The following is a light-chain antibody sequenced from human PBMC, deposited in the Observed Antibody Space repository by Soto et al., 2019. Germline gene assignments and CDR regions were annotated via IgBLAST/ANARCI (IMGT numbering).Light chain of an antibody. CDR3: QQYNDYSWT. Sequence: DIQMTQSPSSLSASVGDRVTITCRASQSISSYLNWYQQKPGKAPKLLIYAASSLQSGVPSRFSGSGSGTEFTLTISSLQPDDVAIYYCQQYNDYSWTFGQGTKVDI. CDR2: AAS. V-gene: IGKV1-39*01. CDR1: QSISSY. J-gene: IGKJ1*01.